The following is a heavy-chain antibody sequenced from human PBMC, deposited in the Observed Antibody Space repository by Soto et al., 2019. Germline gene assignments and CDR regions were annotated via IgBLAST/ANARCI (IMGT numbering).Heavy chain of an antibody. V-gene: IGHV3-23*01. D-gene: IGHD3-22*01. CDR1: GFTFSFCA. J-gene: IGHJ4*02. CDR3: VKGHSDYYYYFDY. CDR2: IRGSGGDT. Sequence: EVQLLESGGGLVQPGGSLRLSCAASGFTFSFCAMSWVRQAPGKGLEWVSSIRGSGGDTYYADSVRGRFTISRDNSKNTLYLPMNRLRVEDPAVYYCVKGHSDYYYYFDYWGQGTLVTVSS.